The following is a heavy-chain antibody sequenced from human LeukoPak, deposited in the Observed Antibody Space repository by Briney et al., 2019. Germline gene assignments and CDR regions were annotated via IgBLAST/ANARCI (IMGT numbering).Heavy chain of an antibody. CDR2: ISAYNGNT. Sequence: ASVKVSCKASGYTFTSYGISWVRQVPGQGLEWMGWISAYNGNTNYAQKLQGRVTMTTDTSTSTAYMELRSLRSDDTAVYYCARATADFWSGYPTGYWGQGTLVTVSS. CDR1: GYTFTSYG. D-gene: IGHD3-3*01. J-gene: IGHJ4*02. V-gene: IGHV1-18*01. CDR3: ARATADFWSGYPTGY.